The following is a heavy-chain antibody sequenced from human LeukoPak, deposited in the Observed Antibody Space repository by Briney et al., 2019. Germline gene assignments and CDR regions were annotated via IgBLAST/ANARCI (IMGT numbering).Heavy chain of an antibody. CDR1: GYTFTGYY. CDR2: INPNSGGT. Sequence: ASVKVSFKASGYTFTGYYMHWVRQAPGQGLEWMGWINPNSGGTNYAQKFQGRVTMTRDTSISTAYMELSRLRSDDTAVYYCARDRSSGWYEFADYWGQGTLVTVSS. V-gene: IGHV1-2*02. CDR3: ARDRSSGWYEFADY. J-gene: IGHJ4*02. D-gene: IGHD6-19*01.